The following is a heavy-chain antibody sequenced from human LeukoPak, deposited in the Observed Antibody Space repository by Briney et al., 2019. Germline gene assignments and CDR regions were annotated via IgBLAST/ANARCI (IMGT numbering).Heavy chain of an antibody. CDR3: ALLTVASDFDY. D-gene: IGHD5-12*01. CDR1: RFPFSIYE. CDR2: IHSSGTVK. Sequence: GGSLRLSCVVSRFPFSIYEMNWVRQAPGKGLEWVSNIHSSGTVKYYSDSVKGRFSISRDNAKSSPYLQMNSLRVEDTAVYYCALLTVASDFDYWGQGALVTVSS. V-gene: IGHV3-48*03. J-gene: IGHJ4*02.